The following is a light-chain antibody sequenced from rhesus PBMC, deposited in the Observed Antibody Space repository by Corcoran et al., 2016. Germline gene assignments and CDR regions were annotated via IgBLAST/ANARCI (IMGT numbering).Light chain of an antibody. CDR2: YAS. J-gene: IGKJ2*01. CDR1: QGINNY. V-gene: IGKV1-66*01. Sequence: DIQMTQSPSSLSASVVDRVTITCRASQGINNYLSWYQQKPGNAPKPLIYYASRLETGVPSRFSGSRSGTDYTLTIRSLQPEDIATYYCQQYNNSPYSFGQGTKVEIK. CDR3: QQYNNSPYS.